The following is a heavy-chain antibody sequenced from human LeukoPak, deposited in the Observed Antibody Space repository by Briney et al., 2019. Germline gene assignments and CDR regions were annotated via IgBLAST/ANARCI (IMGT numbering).Heavy chain of an antibody. CDR1: GYTLSYYH. D-gene: IGHD5-24*01. J-gene: IGHJ4*02. CDR3: ARDHYGRDGYNFDH. CDR2: VNPNTGGT. Sequence: ASVKVSCKASGYTLSYYHIHWVRQAPGQGLEWMGWVNPNTGGTKYALKFQGRVTMTWDTSITTAYMELNNLGSDDTAVYYCARDHYGRDGYNFDHWGQGSLVTVSS. V-gene: IGHV1-2*02.